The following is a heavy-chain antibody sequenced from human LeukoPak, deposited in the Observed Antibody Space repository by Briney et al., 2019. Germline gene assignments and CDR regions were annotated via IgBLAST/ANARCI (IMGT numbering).Heavy chain of an antibody. J-gene: IGHJ4*02. CDR1: GFTFSDYG. CDR2: VSGSGATT. Sequence: PGGSLRLSCVVSGFTFSDYGMTWVRRAPGKGLEWVAGVSGSGATTHYADSVRGRFTISRDNSKNTLYLQMNSLRVEDTAVYYCAKGAGYYDFWSGYYIDYWGQGTLVTVSS. CDR3: AKGAGYYDFWSGYYIDY. D-gene: IGHD3-3*01. V-gene: IGHV3-23*01.